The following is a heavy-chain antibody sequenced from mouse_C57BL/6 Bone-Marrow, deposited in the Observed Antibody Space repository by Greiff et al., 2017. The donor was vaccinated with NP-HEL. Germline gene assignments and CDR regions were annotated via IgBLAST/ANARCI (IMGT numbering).Heavy chain of an antibody. CDR1: GYTFTSYW. CDR3: ARRVYDGLDY. CDR2: IHPNSGST. V-gene: IGHV1-64*01. Sequence: VQLQQPGAELVKPGASVQLSCKASGYTFTSYWMHWVKQRPGQGLEWIGMIHPNSGSTNYNEKFKSKATLTVDKSSSTAYMQLSSLTSEDSAVYYCARRVYDGLDYWGQGTTLTVSS. D-gene: IGHD2-3*01. J-gene: IGHJ2*01.